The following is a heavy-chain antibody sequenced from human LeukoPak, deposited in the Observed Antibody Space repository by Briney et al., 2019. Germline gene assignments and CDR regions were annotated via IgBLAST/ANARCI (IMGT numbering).Heavy chain of an antibody. CDR2: IYNTDST. D-gene: IGHD2-2*01. CDR1: GFIFSSYG. J-gene: IGHJ4*02. CDR3: ARDWGYCSGTSCHVFDY. Sequence: GGSLRLSCAASGFIFSSYGMNWVRQAPGKGLEWVSFIYNTDSTYYADSVKGRFTISRDNSKNTLYLQMNSLRPEDTAVYYCARDWGYCSGTSCHVFDYWGQGTLVTVSS. V-gene: IGHV3-53*01.